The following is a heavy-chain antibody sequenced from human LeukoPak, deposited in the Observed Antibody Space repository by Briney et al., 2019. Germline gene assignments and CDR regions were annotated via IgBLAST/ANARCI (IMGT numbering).Heavy chain of an antibody. Sequence: SETLSLTCAVYGGSFSGYYWSWIRQPPGKGLEWIGEINHSGSTNYNPSLKSRVTISVDTSKNQFSLKLSSVTAADTAVYYCARAGREYYYDSSGYYFDYWGQGTLVTVSS. CDR2: INHSGST. D-gene: IGHD3-22*01. J-gene: IGHJ4*02. CDR1: GGSFSGYY. V-gene: IGHV4-34*01. CDR3: ARAGREYYYDSSGYYFDY.